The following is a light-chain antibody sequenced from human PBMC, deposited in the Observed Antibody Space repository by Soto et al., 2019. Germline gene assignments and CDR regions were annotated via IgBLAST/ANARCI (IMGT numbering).Light chain of an antibody. V-gene: IGKV3-20*01. J-gene: IGKJ1*01. CDR1: QSVSSSY. CDR3: QQYGSSPET. Sequence: EIVLTQSQCTLSLSPGERATLSCRASQSVSSSYLAWYQQKPGQAPRLLIYGASSRATGIPDRFSGSGSGTDFTLTISRLEPEDFAVYYCQQYGSSPETFGQGTKVDIK. CDR2: GAS.